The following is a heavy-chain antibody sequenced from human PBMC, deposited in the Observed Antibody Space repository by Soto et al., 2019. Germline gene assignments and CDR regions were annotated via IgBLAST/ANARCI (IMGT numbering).Heavy chain of an antibody. CDR2: IKQDGSEK. D-gene: IGHD3-10*01. V-gene: IGHV3-7*01. Sequence: GGSLRLSCAASGFTFSSYWMSWVRQAPGKGLEWVANIKQDGSEKYYVDSVKGRFTISRDNAKNSLYLQMNSLRAEDTAVYYCARDVGAGTPHLNFSHWDYYGSGSYYVDYFDYWGQGTLVTVSS. J-gene: IGHJ4*02. CDR3: ARDVGAGTPHLNFSHWDYYGSGSYYVDYFDY. CDR1: GFTFSSYW.